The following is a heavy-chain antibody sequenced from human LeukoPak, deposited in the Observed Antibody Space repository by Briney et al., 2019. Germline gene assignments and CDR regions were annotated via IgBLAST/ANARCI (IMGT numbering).Heavy chain of an antibody. CDR3: ASGDAFDI. V-gene: IGHV3-7*01. Sequence: PGGSLRLSCAASGFTFSSYWMSWVRQAPGKGLEWVANIKQDGSEKYHVDSVKGRFTISRDNAKKSVYLQMNSLRAEDTAVYYCASGDAFDIWGQGTMVTVSS. J-gene: IGHJ3*02. CDR2: IKQDGSEK. CDR1: GFTFSSYW.